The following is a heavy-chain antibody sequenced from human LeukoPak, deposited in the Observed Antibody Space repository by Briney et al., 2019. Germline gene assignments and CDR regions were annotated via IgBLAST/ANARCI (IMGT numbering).Heavy chain of an antibody. V-gene: IGHV3-23*01. J-gene: IGHJ6*03. D-gene: IGHD3-3*01. CDR1: GFTFSDYY. CDR2: ISGSGGST. CDR3: ARSNYDFWSGNPYYYYYYMDV. Sequence: GGSLRLSRAASGFTFSDYYMSWIRQAPGKGLEWVSAISGSGGSTYYADSVKGRFTISRDNSKNTLYLQMNSLRAEDTAVYYCARSNYDFWSGNPYYYYYYMDVWGKGTTVTVSS.